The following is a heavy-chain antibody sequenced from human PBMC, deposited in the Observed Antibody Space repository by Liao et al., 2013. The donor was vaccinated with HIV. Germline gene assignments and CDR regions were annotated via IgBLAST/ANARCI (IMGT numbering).Heavy chain of an antibody. J-gene: IGHJ4*02. V-gene: IGHV4-34*01. CDR3: ARFTGSSWLDF. D-gene: IGHD6-13*01. CDR1: GEFLSGYH. CDR2: VSHSGST. Sequence: QVQLQQWGAGLLKPSETLSLTCAVYGEFLSGYHWTWIRQPPGKGLEWIGKVSHSGSTYYNPSLRSRVTISVDTSTNQFSLKLNSVTAADTAVYYCARFTGSSWLDFWGQGTLVTVSS.